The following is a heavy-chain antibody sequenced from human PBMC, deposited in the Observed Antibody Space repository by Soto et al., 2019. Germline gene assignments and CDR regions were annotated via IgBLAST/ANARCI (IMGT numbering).Heavy chain of an antibody. D-gene: IGHD3-10*01. CDR1: GFTFSNYA. CDR2: ISGSGDNT. CDR3: ARGFYGSRSYNY. V-gene: IGHV3-23*01. J-gene: IGHJ4*02. Sequence: EVQLLESGGGLVQPGGSLRLSCAASGFTFSNYAMTWVRQAPGKGLEWVSGISGSGDNTNYADSVKGRFTISRDNSKNTVYLQMRILEPEDTAVYSCARGFYGSRSYNYRGPGTLVTVSS.